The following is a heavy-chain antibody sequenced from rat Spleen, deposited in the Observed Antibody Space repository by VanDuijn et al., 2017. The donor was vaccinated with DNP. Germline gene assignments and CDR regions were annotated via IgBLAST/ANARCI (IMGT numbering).Heavy chain of an antibody. CDR3: VRWNSGHFDY. V-gene: IGHV5-22*01. CDR1: GFAFSDYN. CDR2: IRYDGYTT. D-gene: IGHD4-3*01. J-gene: IGHJ2*01. Sequence: EVQLVESGGGLLQPGGSLRLSCATSGFAFSDYNMAWVRQAPKKGLEWVAYIRYDGYTTKYGDSVKGRFTISRDNAKNTLYLQMNSLRSEDMATYYCVRWNSGHFDYWGQGVMVPVSS.